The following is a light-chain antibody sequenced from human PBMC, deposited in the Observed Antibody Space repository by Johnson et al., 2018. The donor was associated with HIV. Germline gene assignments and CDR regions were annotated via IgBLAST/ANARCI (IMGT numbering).Light chain of an antibody. Sequence: VLTQPPSVSAAPGQTVTISCSGSSSNVGSSFVSWYRQVPGTAPKLLIYENNKRPLGIPDRFSGSKSGTSATLGITGLQTGDEADFYCGTLDTSLSAFVFVTLTKVTV. CDR3: GTLDTSLSAFV. CDR2: ENN. J-gene: IGLJ1*01. CDR1: SSNVGSSF. V-gene: IGLV1-51*02.